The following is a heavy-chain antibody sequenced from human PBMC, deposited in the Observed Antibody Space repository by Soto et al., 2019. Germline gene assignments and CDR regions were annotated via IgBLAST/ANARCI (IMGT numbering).Heavy chain of an antibody. D-gene: IGHD3-10*01. CDR1: GGTFVNLG. V-gene: IGHV1-69*13. CDR3: ARDREDGSGTKSNWLES. CDR2: TIPIFDTP. J-gene: IGHJ5*01. Sequence: VASVKVSCKASGGTFVNLGISWLRQAPGQGLEWMGGTIPIFDTPHYAEKFRDRLTITADATSTAYMELTSLSSEDTATYYCARDREDGSGTKSNWLESWGQGNLVTLSS.